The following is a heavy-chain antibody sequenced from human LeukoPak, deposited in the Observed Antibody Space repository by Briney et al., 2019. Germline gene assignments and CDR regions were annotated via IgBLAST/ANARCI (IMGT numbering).Heavy chain of an antibody. V-gene: IGHV4-39*01. CDR1: GGSISSSSYY. CDR3: ARVAAAASGYYYYYYMDV. CDR2: IYYSGST. J-gene: IGHJ6*03. Sequence: SETLSLTCTVSGGSISSSSYYWGWIRQPPGKGLEWIGSIYYSGSTYYNPSLKSRVTISVDTSKNQFSLKLSSVTAADTAVYYCARVAAAASGYYYYYYMDVWGKGTTVTVSS. D-gene: IGHD6-13*01.